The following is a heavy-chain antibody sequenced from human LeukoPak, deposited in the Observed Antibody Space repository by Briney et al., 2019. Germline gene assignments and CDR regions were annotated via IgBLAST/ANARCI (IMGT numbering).Heavy chain of an antibody. CDR1: GFTFSDYY. V-gene: IGHV3-72*01. CDR2: IRNKDYSYST. D-gene: IGHD2-2*01. CDR3: ARGCAYAPRGKPCYFAMDV. J-gene: IGHJ6*02. Sequence: PGGSLRLSCAASGFTFSDYYMDWVRQAPGKGLEWVGRIRNKDYSYSTEYAASVKGRFTVSGDDSKNSVFLQMNSLRTEDTAVYYCARGCAYAPRGKPCYFAMDVWGLGTTVIVSS.